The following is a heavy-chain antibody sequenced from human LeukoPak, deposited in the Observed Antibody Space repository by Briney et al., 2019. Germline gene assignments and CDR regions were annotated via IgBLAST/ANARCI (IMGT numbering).Heavy chain of an antibody. Sequence: SGPTLVNPTQTLTLTCTFSGFSLSTSGVGVAWMRQSPGQAPEWLAVTYWNDDQRYSLSLKSRLTITKDTSKNQVVLTMTNMDPADTATYHCAHNGLYHWGQGTLVTVSS. CDR3: AHNGLYH. CDR2: TYWNDDQ. J-gene: IGHJ5*02. V-gene: IGHV2-5*01. CDR1: GFSLSTSGVG. D-gene: IGHD2-2*03.